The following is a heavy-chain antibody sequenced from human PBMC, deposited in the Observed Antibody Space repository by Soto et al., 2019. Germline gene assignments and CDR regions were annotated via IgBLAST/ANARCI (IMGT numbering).Heavy chain of an antibody. CDR3: ARAFWLSIAVAGFDY. D-gene: IGHD6-13*01. V-gene: IGHV3-33*01. Sequence: GGSLRLSCAASGFTFSSYGMHWVRQAPGKGLEWVAVIWYDGSNKYYADSVKGRLTISRDNSKNTLYLQMNSLRAEDTAVYYCARAFWLSIAVAGFDYWGQGTLVTVSS. J-gene: IGHJ4*02. CDR2: IWYDGSNK. CDR1: GFTFSSYG.